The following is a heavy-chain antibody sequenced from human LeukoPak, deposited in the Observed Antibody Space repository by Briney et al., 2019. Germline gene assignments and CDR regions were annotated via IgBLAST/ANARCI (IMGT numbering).Heavy chain of an antibody. CDR2: ISAYNGNT. J-gene: IGHJ4*02. Sequence: GASVKVSCKASGYTFTNYGISWVRQAPGQGLEWMGWISAYNGNTNYAQRLQGRVTMTTDTSTNTAFLELRSLRSDDTAVYYCARGLATIDYWGQGTLVTVSS. V-gene: IGHV1-18*01. CDR1: GYTFTNYG. CDR3: ARGLATIDY. D-gene: IGHD1/OR15-1a*01.